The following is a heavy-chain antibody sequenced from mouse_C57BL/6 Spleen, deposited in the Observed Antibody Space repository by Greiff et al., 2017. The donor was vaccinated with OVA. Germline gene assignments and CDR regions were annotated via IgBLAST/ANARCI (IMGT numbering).Heavy chain of an antibody. D-gene: IGHD1-1*01. CDR2: ISSGSSTI. V-gene: IGHV5-17*01. Sequence: EVKLVESGGGLVKPGGSLKLSCAASGFTFSDYGMHWVRQAPEKGLEWVAYISSGSSTIYYADTVKGRFTISRDNAKNTLFLEMTSLRSEDAAMYYCAYGSSWFAYWGQGTLVTVSA. CDR1: GFTFSDYG. J-gene: IGHJ3*01. CDR3: AYGSSWFAY.